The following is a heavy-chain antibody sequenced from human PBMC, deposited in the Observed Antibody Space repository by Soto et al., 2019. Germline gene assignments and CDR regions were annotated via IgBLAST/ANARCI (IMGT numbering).Heavy chain of an antibody. CDR1: GGSFSGYY. D-gene: IGHD6-19*01. V-gene: IGHV4-34*01. J-gene: IGHJ3*02. CDR2: INHSGST. CDR3: ARSRKAGWYFGGVGGEAFDI. Sequence: SETLSLTCAVYGGSFSGYYWSWIRQPPGKGLEWIGEINHSGSTNYNPSLKSRVTISVDTSKNQFSLKLSSVTAADTAVYYCARSRKAGWYFGGVGGEAFDIWGQGTMVTVSS.